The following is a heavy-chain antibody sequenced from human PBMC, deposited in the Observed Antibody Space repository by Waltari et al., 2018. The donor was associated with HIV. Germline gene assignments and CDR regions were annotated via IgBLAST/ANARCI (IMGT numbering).Heavy chain of an antibody. CDR1: GYTFTNFY. J-gene: IGHJ4*02. Sequence: VHLLQSGAAMKKPGAAVTVSCTTSGYTFTNFYIHWVRQAPGQGLVWVGMVNPNGGGTLYSEAFPSRLTLTADTSTNTAYLHLTDLTSEDAATYFCGRGTTDYINYWGQGSLVTVSS. CDR3: GRGTTDYINY. V-gene: IGHV1-46*03. D-gene: IGHD4-4*01. CDR2: VNPNGGGT.